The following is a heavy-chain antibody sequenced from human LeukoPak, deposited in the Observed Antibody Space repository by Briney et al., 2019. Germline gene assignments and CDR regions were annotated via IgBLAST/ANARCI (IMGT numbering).Heavy chain of an antibody. D-gene: IGHD1-26*01. CDR2: INQDGSDK. CDR1: GIAFSTYW. Sequence: GGSLRLSWAASGIAFSTYWMSWVRQAPGKGLEWVANINQDGSDKYYVDSVKGRFTFSRDNAKNSLYLQMNSLRAEDTAVYYCAKMRELSYYDAFDLWGQGTMVTVSS. V-gene: IGHV3-7*01. CDR3: AKMRELSYYDAFDL. J-gene: IGHJ3*01.